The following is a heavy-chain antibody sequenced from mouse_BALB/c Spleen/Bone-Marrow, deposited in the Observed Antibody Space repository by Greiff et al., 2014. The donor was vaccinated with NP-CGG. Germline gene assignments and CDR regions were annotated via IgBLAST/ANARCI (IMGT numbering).Heavy chain of an antibody. J-gene: IGHJ2*01. CDR3: ARQYGNYWDYFDY. V-gene: IGHV5-6*01. D-gene: IGHD2-10*02. CDR1: GFTFSSYG. CDR2: ISSGGSYT. Sequence: DVQLQESGGDLVKPGGSLKLSCAASGFTFSSYGMSWVRQTPDKRLEWVATISSGGSYTYYPDSVKGRFTISRDNAKNTLYLQMSSLKSGDTAMYYCARQYGNYWDYFDYWGQGTTLTVSS.